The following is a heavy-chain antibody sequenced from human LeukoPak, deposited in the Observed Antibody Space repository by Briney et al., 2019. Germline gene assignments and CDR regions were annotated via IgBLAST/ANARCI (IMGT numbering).Heavy chain of an antibody. D-gene: IGHD1-7*01. V-gene: IGHV1-2*02. CDR1: GYTFTGYY. J-gene: IGHJ5*02. Sequence: ASVRVSCKASGYTFTGYYMHWVRQAPGQGLEWMGWINPNSGGTNYAQKFQGRVTMTRDTSISTAYMELSRLRSDDTAVYYCARAGSAELNWFDPWGQGTLVTVSS. CDR2: INPNSGGT. CDR3: ARAGSAELNWFDP.